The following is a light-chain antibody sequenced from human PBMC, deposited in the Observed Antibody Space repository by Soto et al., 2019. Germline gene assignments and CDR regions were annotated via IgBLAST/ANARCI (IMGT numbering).Light chain of an antibody. CDR3: QQYDNLPWT. CDR1: QDISNY. Sequence: EIQRTQSPSSLSASVGDRVTITCQASQDISNYLNWYQQKPGKAPKLLIYDASNLETGVPSRFSGSGSGTDFTFTISSLQPEDIATYYCQQYDNLPWTFGQGTKVDIK. CDR2: DAS. J-gene: IGKJ1*01. V-gene: IGKV1-33*01.